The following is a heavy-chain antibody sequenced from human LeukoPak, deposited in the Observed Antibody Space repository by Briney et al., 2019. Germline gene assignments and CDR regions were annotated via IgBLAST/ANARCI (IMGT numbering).Heavy chain of an antibody. V-gene: IGHV3-74*01. CDR2: INDDGSFR. D-gene: IGHD3-10*01. Sequence: GGSLRLSCAASGITFSGAWMHWVRHAPGKGLVWVSRINDDGSFRIYANSVKGRFTISRDNAKNTLFLQMASLRAEDTAVYYCARVSGPGMNEYYHLWGQGTLVTVSS. CDR1: GITFSGAW. J-gene: IGHJ1*01. CDR3: ARVSGPGMNEYYHL.